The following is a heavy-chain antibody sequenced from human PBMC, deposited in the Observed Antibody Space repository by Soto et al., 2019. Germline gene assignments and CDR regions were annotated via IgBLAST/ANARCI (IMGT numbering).Heavy chain of an antibody. CDR2: ISGSGGST. D-gene: IGHD3-22*01. J-gene: IGHJ4*02. CDR3: AKDLLIGSSGYYYFDY. CDR1: GFTFSSYA. Sequence: HPGGSLRLSCAASGFTFSSYAMSWFRQAPGKGLEWVSAISGSGGSTYYADSVKGRFTISRDNSKNTLYLQMNSLRAEDTAVYYCAKDLLIGSSGYYYFDYWGQGTLVTVSS. V-gene: IGHV3-23*01.